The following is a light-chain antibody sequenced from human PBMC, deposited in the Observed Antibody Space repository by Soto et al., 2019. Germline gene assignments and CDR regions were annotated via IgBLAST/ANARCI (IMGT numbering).Light chain of an antibody. CDR1: EDIFKF. Sequence: DILLIQSPATLSASVGDRITITSRASEDIFKFLAWYQQRSGSAPNLLIYAASDLERGVPSRFSGSGSGTEFTLTIDNLQPNDSATYFCQHYHSQSITFGGGIQVDVK. CDR3: QHYHSQSIT. V-gene: IGKV1-5*01. J-gene: IGKJ4*01. CDR2: AAS.